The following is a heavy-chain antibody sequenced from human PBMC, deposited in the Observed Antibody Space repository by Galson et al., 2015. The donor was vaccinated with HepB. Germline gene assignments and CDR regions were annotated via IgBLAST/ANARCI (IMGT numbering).Heavy chain of an antibody. CDR3: TLTYYYDSSGYYFDY. CDR2: IKSKTDGGTT. V-gene: IGHV3-15*01. Sequence: SLRLSCAASGFTFSNAWMSWVRQALGKGLEWVGRIKSKTDGGTTDYAAPVKGRFTISRDDSKNTLYLQMNSLKTEDTAVYYCTLTYYYDSSGYYFDYWGQGTLSPSPQ. CDR1: GFTFSNAW. D-gene: IGHD3-22*01. J-gene: IGHJ4*02.